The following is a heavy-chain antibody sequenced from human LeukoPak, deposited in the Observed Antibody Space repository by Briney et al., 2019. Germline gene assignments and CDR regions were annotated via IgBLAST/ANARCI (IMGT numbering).Heavy chain of an antibody. CDR2: FDPEDGET. D-gene: IGHD3-10*01. J-gene: IGHJ4*02. Sequence: ASVKVSCKVSGYTLTELSMHWVRQAPGRGLEWVGGFDPEDGETIYAQKFQGRVTMTEDTSTDTAYMELSSLRSEDTAVYYCATDGSGSYPYYFDYWGQGTLVTVSS. V-gene: IGHV1-24*01. CDR1: GYTLTELS. CDR3: ATDGSGSYPYYFDY.